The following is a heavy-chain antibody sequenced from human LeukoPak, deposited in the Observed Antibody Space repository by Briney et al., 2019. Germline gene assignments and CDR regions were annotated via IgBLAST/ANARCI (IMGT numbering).Heavy chain of an antibody. J-gene: IGHJ4*02. CDR1: GFTFSSHS. CDR3: ARDQGALNM. CDR2: ITSSSSTI. Sequence: GGSLRLSCVASGFTFSSHSMNWVRQAPGKGLEWVSYITSSSSTIYYADSVKGRFTISRDNAENSLYLQMNSLRAEDTAVYYCARDQGALNMWGQGTLVTVSS. V-gene: IGHV3-48*04.